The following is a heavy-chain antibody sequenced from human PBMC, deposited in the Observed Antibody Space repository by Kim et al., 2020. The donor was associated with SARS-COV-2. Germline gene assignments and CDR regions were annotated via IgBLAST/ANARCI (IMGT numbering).Heavy chain of an antibody. CDR2: INAGNGNT. CDR1: GYTFTSYA. V-gene: IGHV1-3*01. D-gene: IGHD6-13*01. CDR3: ARDPGQQLTWGWFDP. Sequence: ASVKVSCKSSGYTFTSYAMHWVRQAPGQRLEWMGWINAGNGNTKYSQKFQGRVTITRDTSASTAYMELSSLRSEDTAVYYCARDPGQQLTWGWFDPWGQGTLVTVSS. J-gene: IGHJ5*02.